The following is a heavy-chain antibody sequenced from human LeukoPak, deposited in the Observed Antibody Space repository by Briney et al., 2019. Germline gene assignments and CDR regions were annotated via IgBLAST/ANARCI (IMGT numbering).Heavy chain of an antibody. V-gene: IGHV1-2*02. Sequence: ASVKVSCKASGYTFTDYYFHXXXXAPGQGLXXMGWINPNSGGTNYAQKFQGRVTMTRDTSISTVYMELRSLTSDDTAVYYCARNRYGYNFGYWAQGTLVTVSS. CDR3: ARNRYGYNFGY. CDR1: GYTFTDYY. CDR2: INPNSGGT. J-gene: IGHJ4*02. D-gene: IGHD5-24*01.